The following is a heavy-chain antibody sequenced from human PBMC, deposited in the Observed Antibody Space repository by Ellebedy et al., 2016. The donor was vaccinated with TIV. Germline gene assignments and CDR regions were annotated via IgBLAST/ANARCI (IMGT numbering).Heavy chain of an antibody. CDR2: INPSGGST. Sequence: ASVKVSCKASGYTFTGYYMHWVRQAPGQGLEWMGIINPSGGSTSYAQKFQGRVTMTRDTSTNTVYMELSSLRSEDTAVYYCARVHLFGWNDKGLDPWGQGTLVTVSS. J-gene: IGHJ5*02. V-gene: IGHV1-46*01. CDR1: GYTFTGYY. CDR3: ARVHLFGWNDKGLDP. D-gene: IGHD1-1*01.